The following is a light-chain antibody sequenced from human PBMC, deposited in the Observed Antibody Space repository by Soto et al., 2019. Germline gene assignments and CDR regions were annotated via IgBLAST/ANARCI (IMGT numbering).Light chain of an antibody. Sequence: DIQMTQSPSSLSASVGDRVTITCQASQDISNYLNWYQQKPGKAPKLLIYDASNLETGVPSRFSGSGSGIDFTFTISSMQPEDIAKYYCQQYDNLPWTFGQGTKVEIK. CDR2: DAS. J-gene: IGKJ1*01. V-gene: IGKV1-33*01. CDR3: QQYDNLPWT. CDR1: QDISNY.